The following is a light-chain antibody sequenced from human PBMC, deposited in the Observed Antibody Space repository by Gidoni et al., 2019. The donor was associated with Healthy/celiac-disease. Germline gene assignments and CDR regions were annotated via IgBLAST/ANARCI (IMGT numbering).Light chain of an antibody. CDR2: GAS. CDR1: QSVSSN. Sequence: EIVMTQSPATLSVSPGERTTLSCRASQSVSSNLAWYQQKPGQAPRLLIYGASTRATGIPARFSGSGSGTEFTLTISSLQSEDFAVYYCQQYNNWPRRTFXQXTKLEIK. V-gene: IGKV3-15*01. CDR3: QQYNNWPRRT. J-gene: IGKJ2*01.